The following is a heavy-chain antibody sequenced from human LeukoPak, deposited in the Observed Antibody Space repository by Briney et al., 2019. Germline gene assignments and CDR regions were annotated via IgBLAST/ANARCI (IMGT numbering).Heavy chain of an antibody. V-gene: IGHV1-2*02. D-gene: IGHD2-2*01. Sequence: ASVKVSCKASGYTFTGYYIHWVRQAPGQGLERMGWINPNSGGTNYAQKFQGRVTMTRDTSISTAYMELSRLTSDDTAVYYCARDIVLEDWFDPWGQGTLVTVSS. CDR1: GYTFTGYY. CDR3: ARDIVLEDWFDP. CDR2: INPNSGGT. J-gene: IGHJ5*02.